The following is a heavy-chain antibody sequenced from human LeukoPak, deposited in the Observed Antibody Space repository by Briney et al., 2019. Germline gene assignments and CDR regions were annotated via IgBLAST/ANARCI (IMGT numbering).Heavy chain of an antibody. CDR3: ARDRGFIGVFYNGIDV. V-gene: IGHV3-21*01. CDR2: ISGTSTYI. J-gene: IGHJ6*02. D-gene: IGHD3-10*01. CDR1: GFTFSTHR. Sequence: PGGSLRLSCAAPGFTFSTHRMHWVRQAPGRGLEWVSSISGTSTYIHYADSVRGRFTISRDNAKNSLYLQMNSLRAEDTAVYYCARDRGFIGVFYNGIDVWGQGTTVTVSS.